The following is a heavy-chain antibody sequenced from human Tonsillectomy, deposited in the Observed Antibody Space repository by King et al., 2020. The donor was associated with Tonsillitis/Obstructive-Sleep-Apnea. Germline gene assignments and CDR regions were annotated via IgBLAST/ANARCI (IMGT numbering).Heavy chain of an antibody. J-gene: IGHJ4*02. D-gene: IGHD3-22*01. CDR3: ARDQSPGVSTGYLNY. V-gene: IGHV3-30*04. Sequence: VQLVESGGGVVQPGRSLRLSCAASRFTFSSYAMHWVRQAPGKGLEWVAVISYDGSNKYYADSVKGRFTISRDNSKNSLYLQMHYLRPEDTAVYYCARDQSPGVSTGYLNYLGQGSLVTVSS. CDR2: ISYDGSNK. CDR1: RFTFSSYA.